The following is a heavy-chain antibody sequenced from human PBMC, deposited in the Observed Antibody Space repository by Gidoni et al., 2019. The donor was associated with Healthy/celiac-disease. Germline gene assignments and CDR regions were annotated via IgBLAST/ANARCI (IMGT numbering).Heavy chain of an antibody. CDR2: IWYDGSNK. D-gene: IGHD5-18*01. CDR1: GFTCSSYG. Sequence: QVQLVESGGGVVQPGRSLRLSCAASGFTCSSYGMHWVRQAPGKGLEWVAVIWYDGSNKYYADSVKGRFTISRDNSKNTLYLQMNSLRAEDTAVYYCARDGDTAMVVEPLDWGQGTLVTVSS. CDR3: ARDGDTAMVVEPLD. V-gene: IGHV3-33*01. J-gene: IGHJ4*02.